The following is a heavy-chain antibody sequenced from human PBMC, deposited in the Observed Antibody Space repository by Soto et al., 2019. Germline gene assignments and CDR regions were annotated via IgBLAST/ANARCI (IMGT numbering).Heavy chain of an antibody. Sequence: QVQLVQSGAEVKKPGASVTVSCTASGYTFTSYYIHWVRQAPGQGLEWMGIINPSGGSTSYAQKFQGRVTITRDTSTSTVYMEVSGLRSEDTAVYYCARDQEPSTLYYDYYYMDVWGTGITVTVSS. CDR3: ARDQEPSTLYYDYYYMDV. J-gene: IGHJ6*03. CDR1: GYTFTSYY. V-gene: IGHV1-46*03. CDR2: INPSGGST.